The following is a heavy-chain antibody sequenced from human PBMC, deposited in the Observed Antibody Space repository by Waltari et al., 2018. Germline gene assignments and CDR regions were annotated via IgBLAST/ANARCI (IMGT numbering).Heavy chain of an antibody. J-gene: IGHJ5*02. CDR1: GGSISNPNSY. V-gene: IGHV4-39*01. CDR3: ARHSPQQLVRGWFDP. D-gene: IGHD6-13*01. CDR2: IYKPGNT. Sequence: QLQLQESGPGLVKPSETLSLTCTVSGGSISNPNSYWGWIRQPPGQGLEWIGTIYKPGNTYYNPSLKSRVTISVDTSKNHFSLKLSSVTAADTAVYYCARHSPQQLVRGWFDPWGQGTLVTVSS.